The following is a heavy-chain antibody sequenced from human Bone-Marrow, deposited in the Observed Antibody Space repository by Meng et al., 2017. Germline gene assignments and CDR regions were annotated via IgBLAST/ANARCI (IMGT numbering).Heavy chain of an antibody. CDR3: ARGVASPIFSTVVTPAFDY. J-gene: IGHJ4*02. CDR1: GGSFSGYY. CDR2: INHSGST. V-gene: IGHV4-34*01. Sequence: QVQLQQWCAGLVKPSETLSLPCAVYGGSFSGYYWSWIRRPPGKGLEWIGEINHSGSTNYNPSLKSRVTISVDTSKNQFSLKLSSVTAADTAVYYCARGVASPIFSTVVTPAFDYWGQGTLVTVSS. D-gene: IGHD4-23*01.